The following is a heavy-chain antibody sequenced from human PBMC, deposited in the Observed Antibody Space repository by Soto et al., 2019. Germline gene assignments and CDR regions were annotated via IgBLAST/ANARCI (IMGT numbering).Heavy chain of an antibody. D-gene: IGHD5-18*01. CDR1: GGTFSSYA. V-gene: IGHV1-69*12. CDR3: ARRLVVTGAIDC. Sequence: QVQLVQSGAEVKKPGSSVKVSCKASGGTFSSYAISWVRQAPGQGLEWMGGILSIFGTANYAQKFHGRVTITADQSTRTAYMELSSLRSEDTAAYYCARRLVVTGAIDCWGQGTLVTVSS. CDR2: ILSIFGTA. J-gene: IGHJ4*02.